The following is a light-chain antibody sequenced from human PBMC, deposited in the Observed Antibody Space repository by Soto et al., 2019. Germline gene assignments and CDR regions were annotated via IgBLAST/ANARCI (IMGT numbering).Light chain of an antibody. CDR2: EVV. Sequence: QSALTQPPSASGSPGQSVTISCTGTKNDIGVYDFVSWYQHHPGKAPRLIIYEVVQRPSGVPDRFSGSKSGNTASLTVSGLQAAGEGDYFCKSYAGSNTYVFGSGTKLTVL. CDR1: KNDIGVYDF. J-gene: IGLJ1*01. V-gene: IGLV2-8*01. CDR3: KSYAGSNTYV.